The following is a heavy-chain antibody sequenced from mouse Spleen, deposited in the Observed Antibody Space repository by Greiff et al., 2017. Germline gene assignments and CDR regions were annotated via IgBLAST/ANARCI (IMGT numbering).Heavy chain of an antibody. J-gene: IGHJ2*01. CDR3: TRGGGLFDY. CDR2: IDPETGGT. CDR1: GYTFTDYE. Sequence: QVQLKQSGAELVRPGASVTLSCKASGYTFTDYEIHWVKQTPVHGLEWIGAIDPETGGTAYNQKFKGKAILTADKSSSTAYMELRSLTSEDSAVYYCTRGGGLFDYWGQGTTLTVSS. V-gene: IGHV1-15*01.